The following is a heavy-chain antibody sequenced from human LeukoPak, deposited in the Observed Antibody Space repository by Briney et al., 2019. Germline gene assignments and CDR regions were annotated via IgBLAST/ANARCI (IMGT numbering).Heavy chain of an antibody. V-gene: IGHV4-31*03. D-gene: IGHD3-22*01. CDR3: ARDVQYYYDSSGYYRWGYFDL. J-gene: IGHJ2*01. Sequence: PSQTLSLTCTVSGGSISSGGYYWSWIRQHPGKGLEWIGYIYYSGSTYYNPSLKSRVTISVDTSKNQFSLKLSSVTAADTAVYYCARDVQYYYDSSGYYRWGYFDLWGRGTLVTVSS. CDR1: GGSISSGGYY. CDR2: IYYSGST.